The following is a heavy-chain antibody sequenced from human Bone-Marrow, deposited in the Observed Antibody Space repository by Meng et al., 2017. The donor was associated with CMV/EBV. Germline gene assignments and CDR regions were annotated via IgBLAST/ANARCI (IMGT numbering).Heavy chain of an antibody. J-gene: IGHJ6*02. Sequence: ASVKVSCKASGYTFTSYEINWVRQATGQGLEWMGWMNPNSGNTGYAQKFQGRVTMTRNTSISTAYMELSSLRSEDTAVYYCARAGSSGWDYYYYYGMDVWGQGTTVTVSS. V-gene: IGHV1-8*02. CDR2: MNPNSGNT. CDR3: ARAGSSGWDYYYYYGMDV. D-gene: IGHD6-19*01. CDR1: GYTFTSYE.